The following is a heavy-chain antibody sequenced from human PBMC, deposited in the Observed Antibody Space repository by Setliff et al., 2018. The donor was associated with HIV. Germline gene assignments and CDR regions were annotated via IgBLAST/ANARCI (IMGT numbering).Heavy chain of an antibody. Sequence: SETLSLTCTVSGDPISTYYWSWVRKPPGKGLEWIGYVYFSGSTSYSPSLRGRVTMSVDPSKNQFSLKLNSVTAADTAIYLCARGNYDTSDYYTNFYYYYMDVWGKGTAVTVSS. CDR2: VYFSGST. V-gene: IGHV4-59*01. D-gene: IGHD3-22*01. CDR3: ARGNYDTSDYYTNFYYYYMDV. CDR1: GDPISTYY. J-gene: IGHJ6*03.